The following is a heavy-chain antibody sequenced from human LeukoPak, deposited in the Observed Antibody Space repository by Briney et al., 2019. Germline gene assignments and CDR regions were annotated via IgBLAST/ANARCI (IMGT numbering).Heavy chain of an antibody. CDR2: IYSGGST. CDR3: AHAMVRGVISY. CDR1: GFTVSSNY. Sequence: GGFLRLSCAASGFTVSSNYMSWVRQAPGKGLEWVSVIYSGGSTYYADSVKGRFTISRDNSKNTLYLQMNSLRAEDTAVYYCAHAMVRGVISYWGQGTLVTVSS. V-gene: IGHV3-66*01. J-gene: IGHJ4*02. D-gene: IGHD3-10*01.